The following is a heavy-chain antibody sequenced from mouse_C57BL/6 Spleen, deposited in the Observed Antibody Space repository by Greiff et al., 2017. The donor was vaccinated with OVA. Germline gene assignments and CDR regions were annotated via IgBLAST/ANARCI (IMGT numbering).Heavy chain of an antibody. V-gene: IGHV5-16*01. Sequence: EVKLVESEGGLVQPGSSMKLSCTASGFTFSDYYMAWVRQVPEKGLEWVANINYDGSSTYYLDSLKSRFIISRDNAKNILYLQMSSLKSEDTATYYCARDRGELGPYWYFDVWGTGTTVTVSS. D-gene: IGHD4-1*01. J-gene: IGHJ1*03. CDR3: ARDRGELGPYWYFDV. CDR2: INYDGSST. CDR1: GFTFSDYY.